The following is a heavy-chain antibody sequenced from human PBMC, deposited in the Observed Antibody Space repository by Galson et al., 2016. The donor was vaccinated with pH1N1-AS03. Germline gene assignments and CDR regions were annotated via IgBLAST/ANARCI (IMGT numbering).Heavy chain of an antibody. CDR1: GFTFSNAW. V-gene: IGHV3-15*01. Sequence: SPRLSCAASGFTFSNAWMSWVRQAPGKGLEWVGLIKNRENGRTTDYAAPVTGRFTISRDDSKNTLYLQMNSLKTEDTAVYYCTTDDYGDYRGTGAGTNDAFDMWGQGTMVTVSS. J-gene: IGHJ3*02. CDR2: IKNRENGRTT. CDR3: TTDDYGDYRGTGAGTNDAFDM. D-gene: IGHD4-17*01.